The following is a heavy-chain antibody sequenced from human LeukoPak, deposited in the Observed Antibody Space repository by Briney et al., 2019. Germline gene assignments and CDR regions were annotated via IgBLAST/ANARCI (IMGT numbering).Heavy chain of an antibody. D-gene: IGHD5-12*01. CDR2: VNHRGST. CDR3: AREIIVARGAFDI. CDR1: GGSLSGYY. J-gene: IGHJ3*02. V-gene: IGHV4-34*01. Sequence: PSETLSLTCAVYGGSLSGYYWSWFRQSPGKGLGWIGEVNHRGSTNYNPSLKSRVTISVDTSKNQFSLKLSSVTAADTAVYYCAREIIVARGAFDIWGQGTMVTVSS.